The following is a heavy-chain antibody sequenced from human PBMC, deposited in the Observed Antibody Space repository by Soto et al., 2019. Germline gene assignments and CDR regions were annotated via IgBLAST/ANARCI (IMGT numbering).Heavy chain of an antibody. J-gene: IGHJ6*02. CDR1: GFTFSSYS. CDR2: ISSSSSYI. V-gene: IGHV3-21*01. D-gene: IGHD2-2*01. CDR3: ARDRHCSSTSCYLYYYYGMDV. Sequence: GSLRLSCAASGFTFSSYSMNWVRQAPGKGLEWVSSISSSSSYIYYADSVKGRFAISRDNAKNSLYLQMNSLRAEDTAVYYCARDRHCSSTSCYLYYYYGMDVWGQGTTVTVSS.